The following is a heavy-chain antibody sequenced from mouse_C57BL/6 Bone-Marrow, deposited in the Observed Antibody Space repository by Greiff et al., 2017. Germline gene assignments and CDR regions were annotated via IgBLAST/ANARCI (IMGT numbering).Heavy chain of an antibody. CDR3: RGLLWSLRDY. CDR1: GFNIKDDY. Sequence: EVKLMESGAELVRPGASVKLSCTASGFNIKDDYMHWVKQRPEQGLEWIGWIDPENGDTEYASKFQGKATITADTSSNTAYLQLSSLTSEDTAVYYCRGLLWSLRDYWGQGTSVTVSS. V-gene: IGHV14-4*01. CDR2: IDPENGDT. D-gene: IGHD2-1*01. J-gene: IGHJ4*01.